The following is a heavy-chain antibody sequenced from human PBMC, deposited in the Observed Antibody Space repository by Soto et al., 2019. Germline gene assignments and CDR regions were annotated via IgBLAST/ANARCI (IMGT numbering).Heavy chain of an antibody. CDR3: AKDAAAGDEYYFDY. Sequence: QVQLVQSGAEVKKPGASVKVSCKASGYTFTSYYMHWVRQAPGQGLEWMGIINPSGGSTSYEQKFQGRGTMTRDTSTSTVYMELSSLRSEDTAVYYCAKDAAAGDEYYFDYWGQGTLVTVSS. V-gene: IGHV1-46*03. D-gene: IGHD6-13*01. CDR2: INPSGGST. J-gene: IGHJ4*02. CDR1: GYTFTSYY.